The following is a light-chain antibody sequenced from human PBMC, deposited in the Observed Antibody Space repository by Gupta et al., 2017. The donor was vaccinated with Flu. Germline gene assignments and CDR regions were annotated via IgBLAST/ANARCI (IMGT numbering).Light chain of an antibody. CDR2: EVT. CDR3: SSYTSTSSDVV. J-gene: IGLJ2*01. CDR1: SSDVGAYEY. Sequence: QSALTQPASVSGSPGQSLTISCTGTSSDVGAYEYVSWYQQHPGKAPKLMIYEVTNRPSGVSNRFSGSKSRNTASLTISGLQTEDEADYYCSSYTSTSSDVVFGGGTTLTVL. V-gene: IGLV2-14*01.